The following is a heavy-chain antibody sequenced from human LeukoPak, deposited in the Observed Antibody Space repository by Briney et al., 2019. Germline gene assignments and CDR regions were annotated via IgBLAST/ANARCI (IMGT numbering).Heavy chain of an antibody. CDR2: IIPIFGTA. J-gene: IGHJ5*02. CDR3: ARDGRNAGDRGWFDP. V-gene: IGHV1-69*01. Sequence: GASVKVSCKASGGTFSSYAISWVRQAPGQGLEWMGGIIPIFGTANYAQKFQGRVTIAADESTSTAYMELSSLRSEDTAVYYCARDGRNAGDRGWFDPWGQGTLVTVSS. CDR1: GGTFSSYA. D-gene: IGHD7-27*01.